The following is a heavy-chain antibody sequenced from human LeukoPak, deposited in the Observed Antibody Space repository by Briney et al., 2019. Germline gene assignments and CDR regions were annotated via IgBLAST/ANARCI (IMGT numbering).Heavy chain of an antibody. CDR1: GGSISSSNW. CDR3: ARSRCSGGSCYSELDY. Sequence: SETLSLTCAVSGGSISSSNWWSWVRQPPGKGLEWIGEIYHSGSTNYNPSLKSRVTISVDKSKNQFSPKLSSVTAADTAVYYCARSRCSGGSCYSELDYWGQGTLVTVSS. D-gene: IGHD2-15*01. J-gene: IGHJ4*02. CDR2: IYHSGST. V-gene: IGHV4-4*02.